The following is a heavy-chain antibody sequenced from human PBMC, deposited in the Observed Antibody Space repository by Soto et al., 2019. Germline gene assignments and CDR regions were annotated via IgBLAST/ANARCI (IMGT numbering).Heavy chain of an antibody. CDR3: ARRYCSDSYCSYFDY. J-gene: IGHJ4*02. D-gene: IGHD2-15*01. Sequence: QGQLHQWGAGLLKPSETLSLTCAVYGGSFTTYYWSWIRQSPGKGLEWIGEINHSGFTNYNPSLESRVTTSVDTSKNPFSLKLRSVTAADTAIYYCARRYCSDSYCSYFDYWGRGTLVSVSS. V-gene: IGHV4-34*01. CDR1: GGSFTTYY. CDR2: INHSGFT.